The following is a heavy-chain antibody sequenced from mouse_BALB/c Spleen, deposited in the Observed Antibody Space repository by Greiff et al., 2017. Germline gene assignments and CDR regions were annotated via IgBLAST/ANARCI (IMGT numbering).Heavy chain of an antibody. CDR2: INPYNDGT. D-gene: IGHD1-1*01. J-gene: IGHJ2*01. Sequence: VQLKESGPELVKPGASVKMSCKASGYTFTSYVMHWVKQKPGQGLEWIGYINPYNDGTKYNEKFKGKATLTSDKSSSTAYMELSSLTSEDSAVYYCAREGNYYGPLFDYWGQGTTLTVSS. V-gene: IGHV1-14*01. CDR1: GYTFTSYV. CDR3: AREGNYYGPLFDY.